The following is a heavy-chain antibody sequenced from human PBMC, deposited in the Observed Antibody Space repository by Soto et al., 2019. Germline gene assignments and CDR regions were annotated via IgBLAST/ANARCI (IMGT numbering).Heavy chain of an antibody. CDR3: ARAGKENYDFWSGYWSDY. Sequence: EVQLVESGGGLVKPGGSLRLSCAASGFTFSSYSMNWVRQAPGKGLEWVSSISSSSSYIYYADSVKGRFTISRDNAKNSLYLQMNSLRAEDTAVYYCARAGKENYDFWSGYWSDYWGQGTLVTVSS. V-gene: IGHV3-21*01. CDR2: ISSSSSYI. D-gene: IGHD3-3*01. J-gene: IGHJ4*02. CDR1: GFTFSSYS.